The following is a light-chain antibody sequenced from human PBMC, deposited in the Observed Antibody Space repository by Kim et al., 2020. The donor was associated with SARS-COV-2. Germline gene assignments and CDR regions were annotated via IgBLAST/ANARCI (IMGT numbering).Light chain of an antibody. CDR3: SSYTSSSFVV. Sequence: GQSITISCTGTSRDVGGYNYVSWYQQHPGKAPKLMIYDVSNRPSGVSNRFSGSKSGNTASLTISGLQAEDEADYYCSSYTSSSFVVFGGGTQLTVL. CDR2: DVS. V-gene: IGLV2-14*03. CDR1: SRDVGGYNY. J-gene: IGLJ2*01.